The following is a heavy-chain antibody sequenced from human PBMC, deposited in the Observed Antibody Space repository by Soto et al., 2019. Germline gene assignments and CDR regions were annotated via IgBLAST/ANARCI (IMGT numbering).Heavy chain of an antibody. CDR2: ISYDGSNK. V-gene: IGHV3-30*18. Sequence: GGSLRLSCAASGFTFSSYGMHWVRQAPGKGLEWVAVISYDGSNKYYADSVRGRFTISRDNSKNTLYLQMNSLRAEDTAVYYCAKDISRYSYGYLYPDYWGQGTLVTASS. CDR3: AKDISRYSYGYLYPDY. CDR1: GFTFSSYG. D-gene: IGHD5-18*01. J-gene: IGHJ4*02.